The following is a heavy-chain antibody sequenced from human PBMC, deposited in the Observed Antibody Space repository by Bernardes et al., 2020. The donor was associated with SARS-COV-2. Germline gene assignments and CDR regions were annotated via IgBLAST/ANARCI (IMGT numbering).Heavy chain of an antibody. J-gene: IGHJ4*02. CDR3: ARAYGSGNNQDQYYFDY. D-gene: IGHD3-10*01. CDR1: VYTFSGYY. CDR2: NNPNSRST. V-gene: IGHV1-2*04. Sequence: VSVKVPCKPSVYTFSGYYIHWLRLAPGQGREWLGWNNPNSRSTNYAQNFQAWVTMTRDASISTAHLELRRLTSDDTAIYFCARAYGSGNNQDQYYFDYWSQGTLVTVSS.